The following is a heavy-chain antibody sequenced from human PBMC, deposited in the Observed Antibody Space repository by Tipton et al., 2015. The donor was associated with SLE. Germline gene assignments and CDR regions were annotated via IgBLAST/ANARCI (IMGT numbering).Heavy chain of an antibody. Sequence: QSGAEVKKPGASVKVSCKVSGYTLTELSMHWVRQAPGKGLEWMGGFDPEDGETIYAQKFQGRVTMTEDTSTDTAYMELSSLRSEDTAVYYCATDSGIVGATGYYYYGMDVWGQGTTVTVSS. V-gene: IGHV1-24*01. CDR2: FDPEDGET. J-gene: IGHJ6*02. D-gene: IGHD1-26*01. CDR3: ATDSGIVGATGYYYYGMDV. CDR1: GYTLTELS.